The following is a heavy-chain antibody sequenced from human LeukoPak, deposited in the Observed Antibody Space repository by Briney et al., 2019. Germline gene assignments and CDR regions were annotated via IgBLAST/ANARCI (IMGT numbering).Heavy chain of an antibody. Sequence: GGSLRLSCAASGFMFSNYWMTWVRQAPGKGLGWVANIKHDGSEKNYVDSVKGRFTISRDNAKNSVYLQMNSLSGEDTAVYYCARDKVGGSMAGSNFDYWGQGTLVTVSS. D-gene: IGHD6-19*01. CDR2: IKHDGSEK. CDR1: GFMFSNYW. J-gene: IGHJ4*02. V-gene: IGHV3-7*01. CDR3: ARDKVGGSMAGSNFDY.